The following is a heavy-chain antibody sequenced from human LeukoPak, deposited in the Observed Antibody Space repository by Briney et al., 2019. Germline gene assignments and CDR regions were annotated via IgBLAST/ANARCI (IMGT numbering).Heavy chain of an antibody. D-gene: IGHD6-13*01. V-gene: IGHV3-53*01. CDR1: GFTVSSNY. CDR2: IYSGGST. J-gene: IGHJ6*02. CDR3: ARDLSSSPYYYYGMDV. Sequence: GGSLRLSCAASGFTVSSNYMSWVRQAPGKGLEWVSVIYSGGSTYYADSVKGRFTISRDNSKNTLYLQMNSLRAEDTAVYYCARDLSSSPYYYYGMDVWGQGTTVTVSS.